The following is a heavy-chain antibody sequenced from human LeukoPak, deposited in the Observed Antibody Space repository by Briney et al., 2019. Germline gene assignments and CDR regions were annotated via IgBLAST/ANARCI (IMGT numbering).Heavy chain of an antibody. CDR3: AGYHGTPGYSSGWSGFDY. CDR1: GGSFSGYY. D-gene: IGHD6-19*01. V-gene: IGHV4-34*01. Sequence: SETLSLTCAVYGGSFSGYYWSWIRQPPGKGLEWIGEINHSGSTNYNPSLKSRVTISVDTSKNQFSLKLSSVTAADTAVYYCAGYHGTPGYSSGWSGFDYWGQGTLVTVSS. J-gene: IGHJ4*02. CDR2: INHSGST.